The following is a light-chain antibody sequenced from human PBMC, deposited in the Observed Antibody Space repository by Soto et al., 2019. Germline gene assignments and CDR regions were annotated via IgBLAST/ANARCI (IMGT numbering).Light chain of an antibody. V-gene: IGKV4-1*01. CDR2: WAS. CDR3: QQCYNTPPT. CDR1: QCVVFNNRDY. Sequence: DIVMTQSPDSLSVSLGERATITCNSSQCVVFNNRDYLAWFQQKPGQPPRLLISWASSRESGVPDRFSGRGSGTDFTLTISSLQAEDVGVYYCQQCYNTPPTFGPGTTVDIK. J-gene: IGKJ3*01.